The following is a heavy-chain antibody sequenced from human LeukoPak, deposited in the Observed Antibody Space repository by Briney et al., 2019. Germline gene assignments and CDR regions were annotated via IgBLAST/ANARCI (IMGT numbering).Heavy chain of an antibody. CDR3: ARGPIAAAGRRYFQH. D-gene: IGHD6-13*01. CDR2: IIPIFGTA. CDR1: GYTFTGYY. V-gene: IGHV1-69*13. J-gene: IGHJ1*01. Sequence: GASVKVSCKASGYTFTGYYMHWVRQAPGQGLEWMGGIIPIFGTANYAQKFQGRVTITADESTSTAYMELSSLRSEDTAVYYCARGPIAAAGRRYFQHWGQGTLVTVSS.